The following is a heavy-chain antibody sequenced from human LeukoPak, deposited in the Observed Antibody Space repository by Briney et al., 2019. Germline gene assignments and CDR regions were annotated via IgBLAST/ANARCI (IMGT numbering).Heavy chain of an antibody. CDR1: GFIVSSNY. D-gene: IGHD6-13*01. CDR2: IYSGSST. CDR3: ARGPFGSSSWYYFDY. Sequence: RGSLRLSCAASGFIVSSNYMSWVRQAPGKGLECVSIIYSGSSTYYTDSVKGRFSISRDNSKNTLYLQMDSLRDEDTALYYCARGPFGSSSWYYFDYWGQGTLVTVSS. V-gene: IGHV3-53*01. J-gene: IGHJ4*02.